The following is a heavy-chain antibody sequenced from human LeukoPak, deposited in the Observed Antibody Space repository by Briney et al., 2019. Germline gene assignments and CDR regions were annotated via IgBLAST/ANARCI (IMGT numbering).Heavy chain of an antibody. CDR2: IYYSGST. CDR3: ARGGSVQLWSYHNWFDP. D-gene: IGHD5-18*01. J-gene: IGHJ5*02. Sequence: SETLSLTCTVSGGSISSSSYYWGWIRQPPGKGLEWIGSIYYSGSTYYNPSLKSRVTISVDTSKNQFSLKLSSVTAADTAVYYCARGGSVQLWSYHNWFDPWGQGTLVTVSS. V-gene: IGHV4-39*01. CDR1: GGSISSSSYY.